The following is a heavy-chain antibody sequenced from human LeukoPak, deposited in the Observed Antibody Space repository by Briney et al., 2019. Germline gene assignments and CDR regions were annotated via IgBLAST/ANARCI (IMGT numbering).Heavy chain of an antibody. V-gene: IGHV4-59*08. Sequence: SETLSLTCIVSGDSISSRYWGWIRQPPGKGLEWIGYIYYTGNTNYNPPLKSRVTISVDTSKNQFSLKLSSVTAADTAVYYCARQYGYSSSPMDVWGKGTTVTVSS. D-gene: IGHD6-13*01. CDR2: IYYTGNT. J-gene: IGHJ6*04. CDR1: GDSISSRY. CDR3: ARQYGYSSSPMDV.